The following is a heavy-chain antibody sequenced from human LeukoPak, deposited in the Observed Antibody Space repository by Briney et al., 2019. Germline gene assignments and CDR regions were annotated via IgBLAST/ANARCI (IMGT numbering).Heavy chain of an antibody. Sequence: SQTLSLTCAISGDSVSSNSAAWNWIRQSPSRGLEWLGRTYYRSKWYNDYAVSVKSRITINPDTSKNQFSLQLNSVTPEDTAVYYCARDLPVFYGSGSSQLGKWYDPWGQGTLVNVSS. D-gene: IGHD3-10*01. J-gene: IGHJ5*02. CDR2: TYYRSKWYN. CDR1: GDSVSSNSAA. CDR3: ARDLPVFYGSGSSQLGKWYDP. V-gene: IGHV6-1*01.